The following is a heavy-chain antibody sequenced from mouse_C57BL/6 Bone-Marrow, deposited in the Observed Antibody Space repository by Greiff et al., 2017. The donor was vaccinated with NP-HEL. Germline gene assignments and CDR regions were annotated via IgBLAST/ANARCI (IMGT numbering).Heavy chain of an antibody. V-gene: IGHV1-81*01. J-gene: IGHJ3*01. CDR2: IYPRSGNT. CDR1: GYTFTSYG. Sequence: QVQLQQSGAELARPGASVKLSCKASGYTFTSYGISWVKQRTGQGLEWIGEIYPRSGNTYYNEKFKGKATLTADKSSSTAYMELRSLTSEDSAVYFCARLYYYGSSYWFAYWGQGTLVTVSA. CDR3: ARLYYYGSSYWFAY. D-gene: IGHD1-1*01.